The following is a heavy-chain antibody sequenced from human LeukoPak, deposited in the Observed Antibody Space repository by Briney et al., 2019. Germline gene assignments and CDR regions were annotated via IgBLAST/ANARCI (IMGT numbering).Heavy chain of an antibody. Sequence: PSETLSLTCTVSGGSISSYYWSWIRQPPGKGLEWIGRIYTSGSTNYNPSLKSRVTISVDTSKNQFSLKLSSVTAADTAVYYCARVADYYESSGYYDYWGQGTLVTVSS. CDR2: IYTSGST. D-gene: IGHD3-22*01. J-gene: IGHJ4*02. CDR3: ARVADYYESSGYYDY. V-gene: IGHV4-4*08. CDR1: GGSISSYY.